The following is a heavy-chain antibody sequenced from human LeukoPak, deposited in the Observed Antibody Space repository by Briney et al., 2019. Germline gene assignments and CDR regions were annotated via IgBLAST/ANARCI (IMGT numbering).Heavy chain of an antibody. CDR1: GFTVSSNY. Sequence: GGSLRLSCAASGFTVSSNYMSWVRQAPGKGLEWVSVIYSGGSTYYADSVKGRFTISRDNSMNTLYLQMNSLRAEDTAVYYCARINDVDAFDIWGQGTMVTVSS. V-gene: IGHV3-53*01. CDR2: IYSGGST. J-gene: IGHJ3*02. CDR3: ARINDVDAFDI.